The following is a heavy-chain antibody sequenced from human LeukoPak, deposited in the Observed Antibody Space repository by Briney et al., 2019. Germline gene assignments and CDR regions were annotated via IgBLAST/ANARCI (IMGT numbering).Heavy chain of an antibody. D-gene: IGHD2-8*01. J-gene: IGHJ5*01. CDR2: IYYTGST. Sequence: SETLSLTCTVSGGSISHYYWSWIRQPPGKGLEWIGYIYYTGSTNYNSSLKSRVTISVDTSKNQFSLNLSSVTAADTAMYYCARAVLATKSEHWFDSWGQGTLVTVSS. CDR3: ARAVLATKSEHWFDS. V-gene: IGHV4-59*01. CDR1: GGSISHYY.